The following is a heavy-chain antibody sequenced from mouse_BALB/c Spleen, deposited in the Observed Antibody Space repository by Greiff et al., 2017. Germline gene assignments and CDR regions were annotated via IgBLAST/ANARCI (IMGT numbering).Heavy chain of an antibody. CDR1: GYTFTSYW. CDR3: TKSTMDY. V-gene: IGHV1-69*02. J-gene: IGHJ4*01. CDR2: IYPSDSYT. Sequence: VQLQQPGAELVRPGASVKLSCKASGYTFTSYWINWVKQRPGQGLEWIGNIYPSDSYTNYNQKFKDKATLTVDKSSSTAYMQLSSPTSEDSAVYYCTKSTMDYWGQGTSVTVSS.